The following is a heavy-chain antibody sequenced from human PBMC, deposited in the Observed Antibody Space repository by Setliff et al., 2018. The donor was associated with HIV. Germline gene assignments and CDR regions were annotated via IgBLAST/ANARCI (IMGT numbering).Heavy chain of an antibody. CDR3: VRDQLRWPERWDFDF. J-gene: IGHJ4*02. CDR1: GFVFTDHS. Sequence: PGGSLRLSCAASGFVFTDHSFHWVRQAPGEGLEWLSYISATGTTVSYADSVRGRFIISRDSVRNVLYLQMKSLRVEDTALYYCVRDQLRWPERWDFDFWGQGTPVTVSS. V-gene: IGHV3-48*01. CDR2: ISATGTTV. D-gene: IGHD1-26*01.